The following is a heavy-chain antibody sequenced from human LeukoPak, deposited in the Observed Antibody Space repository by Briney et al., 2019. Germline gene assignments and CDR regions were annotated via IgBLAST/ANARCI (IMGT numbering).Heavy chain of an antibody. J-gene: IGHJ4*02. CDR2: IYYSGTT. V-gene: IGHV4-59*12. Sequence: SETLSLTCSVSGGSIRGYYWNWIRQPPGKGLEWIGYIYYSGTTNYEPSLKSRVTISVDTAKNQFSLKMSSVTAADTAVYFCARNGHYSADYWGRGILVTVSP. CDR1: GGSIRGYY. D-gene: IGHD4-17*01. CDR3: ARNGHYSADY.